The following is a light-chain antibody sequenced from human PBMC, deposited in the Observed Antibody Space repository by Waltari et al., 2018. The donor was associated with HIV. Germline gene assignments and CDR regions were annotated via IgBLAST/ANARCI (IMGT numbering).Light chain of an antibody. CDR1: YIGSKS. CDR2: DGA. J-gene: IGLJ2*01. Sequence: SSVLTQPPSVSVAPGQTAGITCGGDYIGSKSGHWYQQKPGQAPVLLIYDGADRPSGIPERFSGSNSENTATLTIGRVEAGDEADYYCQVWDSGSAHVVFGGGTNLAVL. CDR3: QVWDSGSAHVV. V-gene: IGLV3-21*02.